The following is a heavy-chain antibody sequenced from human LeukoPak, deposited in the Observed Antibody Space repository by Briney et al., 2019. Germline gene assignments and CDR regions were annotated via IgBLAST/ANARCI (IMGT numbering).Heavy chain of an antibody. CDR2: IESSTDGGTT. CDR3: TTSPGITVFGVVTDY. D-gene: IGHD3-3*01. J-gene: IGHJ4*02. V-gene: IGHV3-15*04. Sequence: GCSLRLSCAPSGPTFRNAFMNWVRQAPGTGLEWAGRIESSTDGGTTDYAAPVKGRFTMSRDDSKNTLYLQMNNVKTEDTGVYYCTTSPGITVFGVVTDYWGQGTLVIVSS. CDR1: GPTFRNAF.